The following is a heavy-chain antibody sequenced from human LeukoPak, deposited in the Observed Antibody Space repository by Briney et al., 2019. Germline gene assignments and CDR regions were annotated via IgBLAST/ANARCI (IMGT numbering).Heavy chain of an antibody. J-gene: IGHJ4*02. CDR2: VHLDGRT. D-gene: IGHD3-16*01. CDR3: AREGGFYRPLDY. V-gene: IGHV4-4*02. CDR1: GGSVSSTNW. Sequence: SETLSLPCGVSGGSVSSTNWWTWIRQPPGKGLEWIGEVHLDGRTNFNPSLKSRLTMSVDLSKNHVSLKLTSVTAADTAVYYCAREGGFYRPLDYSGQGALVTVSS.